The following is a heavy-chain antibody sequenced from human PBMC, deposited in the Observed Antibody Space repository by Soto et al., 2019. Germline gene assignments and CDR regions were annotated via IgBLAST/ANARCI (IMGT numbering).Heavy chain of an antibody. D-gene: IGHD3-9*01. V-gene: IGHV3-21*02. Sequence: EVQLVDSGGGLVKPGGSLRLSCRASGFTFSAYSLNWVRQAPGRGLEWVSSISGSSTYRYYAASVKGRFTISRDNAKNSLYLQMNSLRSEDTAMYYCTRNQGDILTGFEYYYGMDVWGQGTTVTVSS. CDR3: TRNQGDILTGFEYYYGMDV. CDR2: ISGSSTYR. J-gene: IGHJ6*02. CDR1: GFTFSAYS.